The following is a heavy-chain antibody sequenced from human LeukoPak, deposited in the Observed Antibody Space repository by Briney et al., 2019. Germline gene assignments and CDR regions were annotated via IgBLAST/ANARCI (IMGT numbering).Heavy chain of an antibody. CDR3: ATSPGAAAGSSGLDY. Sequence: GGSLRLSCAASGFTLSSYAMSWVRQAPGKGLEWVSAISDSGGSAYYADSVKGRFTISRDNSKNTLYLQMYSLRAEDTAVYYCATSPGAAAGSSGLDYWGQGTLVTVSS. V-gene: IGHV3-23*01. D-gene: IGHD6-13*01. CDR2: ISDSGGSA. J-gene: IGHJ4*02. CDR1: GFTLSSYA.